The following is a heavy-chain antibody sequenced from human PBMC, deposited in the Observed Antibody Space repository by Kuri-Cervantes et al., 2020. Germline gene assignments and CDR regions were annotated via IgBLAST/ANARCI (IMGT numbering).Heavy chain of an antibody. V-gene: IGHV3-53*04. Sequence: GGSLRLSCAASGFTVNSTYMSWVRQAPGKGLESISLIYSGARTYFADSVKGRFSISRHNSKSTLYLQMNSLRLDDTAVYYCVKEAAVAGTVVANWVDLWGQGSLVTVSS. CDR3: VKEAAVAGTVVANWVDL. CDR2: IYSGART. J-gene: IGHJ5*02. D-gene: IGHD6-19*01. CDR1: GFTVNSTY.